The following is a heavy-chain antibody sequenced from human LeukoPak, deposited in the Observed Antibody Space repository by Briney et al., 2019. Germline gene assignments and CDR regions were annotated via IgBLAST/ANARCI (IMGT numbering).Heavy chain of an antibody. Sequence: GGSLRLSCAASGFTFSNYWMHWVRQAPGKGLEWVSAISGSGGSTYYADSVKGRFTISRDNSKNTLYLQMNSLRAEDTAVYYCAKPSVGYCSNTTCPGYFAYWGQGTLVTVSS. V-gene: IGHV3-23*01. D-gene: IGHD2-2*01. CDR1: GFTFSNYW. J-gene: IGHJ4*02. CDR3: AKPSVGYCSNTTCPGYFAY. CDR2: ISGSGGST.